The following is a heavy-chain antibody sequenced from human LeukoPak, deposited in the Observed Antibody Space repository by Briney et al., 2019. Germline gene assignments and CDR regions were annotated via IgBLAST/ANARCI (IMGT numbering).Heavy chain of an antibody. D-gene: IGHD5-18*01. Sequence: SVKVSCKASGGTFSSYAISWVRQAPGQGLEWIGRIIPILGIANYAQKFQGRVTITADKSTSTAYMELSSLRSEDTAVYYCARGDTAMVTFDYWGQGTLVTVSS. CDR2: IIPILGIA. CDR3: ARGDTAMVTFDY. V-gene: IGHV1-69*04. CDR1: GGTFSSYA. J-gene: IGHJ4*02.